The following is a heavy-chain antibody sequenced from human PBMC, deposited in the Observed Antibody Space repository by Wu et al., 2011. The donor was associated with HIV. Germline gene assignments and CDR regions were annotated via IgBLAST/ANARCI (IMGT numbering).Heavy chain of an antibody. CDR1: GYTFTSYY. CDR3: ARFRGEAAAGDY. V-gene: IGHV1-46*01. Sequence: QVQLVQSGAEVKKPGASVKVSCKASGYTFTSYYMHWVRQAPGQGLEWMGIINPSGGSTSYAQKFQGRVAMTRDTSTSTVYMELSSLRSEDTAVYYCARFRGEAAAGDYWGQGTLVTVSS. J-gene: IGHJ4*02. D-gene: IGHD3-10*01. CDR2: INPSGGST.